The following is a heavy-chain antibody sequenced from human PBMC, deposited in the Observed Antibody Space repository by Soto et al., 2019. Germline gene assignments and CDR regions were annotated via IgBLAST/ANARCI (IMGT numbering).Heavy chain of an antibody. J-gene: IGHJ6*03. CDR2: ISGSGGST. V-gene: IGHV3-23*01. Sequence: EVQLLESGGGLVQPGGSLRLSCAASGFTFSSYAMSWVRQAPGKGLEWVSAISGSGGSTYYADSVKGRFTISRDNSENRLYLQGSQLRAEDTAVYYCAKDANRKDCSSTSCYVWGWPYCYYYIVFWGKGTTVTVSS. CDR1: GFTFSSYA. CDR3: AKDANRKDCSSTSCYVWGWPYCYYYIVF. D-gene: IGHD2-2*01.